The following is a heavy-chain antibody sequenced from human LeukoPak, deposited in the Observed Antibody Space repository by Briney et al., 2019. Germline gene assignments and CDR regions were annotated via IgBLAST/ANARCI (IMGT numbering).Heavy chain of an antibody. D-gene: IGHD6-6*01. J-gene: IGHJ4*02. CDR3: ARSLGFRSSYLDH. V-gene: IGHV4-4*09. CDR2: IYTSGST. CDR1: GGSISSYY. Sequence: SETLSLTCTVSGGSISSYYWSWIRQPPGKGLEWIGYIYTSGSTNYNPSLKSRVTISVDTSKNQFSPKLSSVTAADTAVYYCARSLGFRSSYLDHWGQGTLVTVSS.